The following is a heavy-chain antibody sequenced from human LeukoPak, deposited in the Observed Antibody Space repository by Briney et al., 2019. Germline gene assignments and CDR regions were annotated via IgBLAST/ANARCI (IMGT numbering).Heavy chain of an antibody. CDR2: IKKDGSEK. D-gene: IGHD1-26*01. CDR1: GFTFSNYW. Sequence: PGGSLRLSCAASGFTFSNYWMNWVRQAPGKGPEWVAIIKKDGSEKYYVDSVKGRFTISGDKSKNTLYLQMNSLRPEDTAFYYCATGPGPIAGAKNPFDIWGQGTMVAVSS. CDR3: ATGPGPIAGAKNPFDI. J-gene: IGHJ3*02. V-gene: IGHV3-7*01.